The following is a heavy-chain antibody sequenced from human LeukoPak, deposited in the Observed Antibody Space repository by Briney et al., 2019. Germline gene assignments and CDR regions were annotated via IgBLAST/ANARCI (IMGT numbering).Heavy chain of an antibody. CDR2: MWYDGSNE. J-gene: IGHJ5*02. V-gene: IGHV3-33*01. CDR1: GFTFSSYG. Sequence: QPGRSLRLSCAASGFTFSSYGMHWVRQAPGKGLEWVAVMWYDGSNEYNGDSVKGRFTISRDNSKNTLYLQMNSLRAEDTAVYYCARRYGSGSMGFDPWGQGTLVTVSS. CDR3: ARRYGSGSMGFDP. D-gene: IGHD3-10*01.